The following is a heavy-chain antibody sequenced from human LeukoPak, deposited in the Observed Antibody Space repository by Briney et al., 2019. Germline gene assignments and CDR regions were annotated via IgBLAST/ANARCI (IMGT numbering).Heavy chain of an antibody. V-gene: IGHV4-34*01. D-gene: IGHD4-17*01. J-gene: IGHJ4*02. CDR2: INHSGST. CDR1: GGSFSGYY. CDR3: ASPDYGDYGYY. Sequence: PSETLSLTCAVYGGSFSGYYWSWIRQPPGKGLEWIGEINHSGSTNYNPSLKSRVTISADTSKNQFSLKLSSVTAADTAVYYCASPDYGDYGYYWGQGTLVTVSS.